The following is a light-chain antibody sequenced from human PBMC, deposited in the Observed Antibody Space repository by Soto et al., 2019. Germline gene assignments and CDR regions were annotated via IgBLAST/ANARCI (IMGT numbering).Light chain of an antibody. V-gene: IGKV1-5*03. Sequence: IQMTQSPSTLSASVGDRVTITCRASQSIGTWLAWYQQKPGKAPNLLIYRASSLESGVPSRFSGSGSGTEFTLTISSLQPDDFATYYCQHYNTYPWTFGQGTKVELK. CDR1: QSIGTW. CDR3: QHYNTYPWT. J-gene: IGKJ1*01. CDR2: RAS.